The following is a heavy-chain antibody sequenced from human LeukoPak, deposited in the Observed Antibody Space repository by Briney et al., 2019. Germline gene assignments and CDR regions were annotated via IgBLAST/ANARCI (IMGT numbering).Heavy chain of an antibody. CDR2: INTDSSDI. CDR3: ASSHDSSGND. Sequence: GGSLRLSCAASGFTFSRYAMNWVRQAPGKGLEWVSYINTDSSDIHYADSVKGRFTISRDNTKNSLYLEMNSLRVDDTALYFCASSHDSSGNDWGQGTMVTVSS. V-gene: IGHV3-21*05. CDR1: GFTFSRYA. D-gene: IGHD3-22*01. J-gene: IGHJ4*02.